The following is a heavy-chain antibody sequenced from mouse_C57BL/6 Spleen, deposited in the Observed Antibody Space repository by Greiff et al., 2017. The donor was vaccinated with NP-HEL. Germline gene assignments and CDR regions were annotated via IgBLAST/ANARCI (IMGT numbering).Heavy chain of an antibody. CDR3: AKTPITTVVEEGYWYFDV. CDR2: IWGDGST. J-gene: IGHJ1*03. CDR1: GFSLTSYG. D-gene: IGHD1-1*01. Sequence: VQRVESGPGLVAPSQSLSITCTVSGFSLTSYGVSWVRQPPGKGLEWLGVIWGDGSTNYHSALISRLSISKDNSKSQVFLKLNSLQTDDTATYYWAKTPITTVVEEGYWYFDVWGTGTTVTVSS. V-gene: IGHV2-3*01.